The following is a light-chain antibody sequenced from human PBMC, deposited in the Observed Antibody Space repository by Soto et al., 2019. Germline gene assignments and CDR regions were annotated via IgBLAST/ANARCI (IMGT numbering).Light chain of an antibody. CDR3: QVWDGVSDHYV. V-gene: IGLV3-21*02. J-gene: IGLJ1*01. CDR2: DDR. CDR1: NIGSKR. Sequence: SYELTQPPSVSVAPGQTARITCGGNNIGSKRVHWYQQKPGQAPVLVVFDDRDRPSGIPERFSGSNSGNTATLTISGVGAGDEADYYCQVWDGVSDHYVFGTGTKLTVL.